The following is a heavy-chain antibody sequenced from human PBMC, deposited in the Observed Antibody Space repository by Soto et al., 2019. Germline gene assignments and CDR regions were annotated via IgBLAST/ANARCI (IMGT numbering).Heavy chain of an antibody. CDR3: ARDYSNPRGRFDP. D-gene: IGHD4-4*01. Sequence: PGGSLRLSCAASGFTSSGYWMTWVRQAPGKWLEWVANINQDGSEKYYVDSVKGRFTISRDNAKDSLYLQMNSLRAEDTAIYYCARDYSNPRGRFDPWGQGXLVTVYS. CDR2: INQDGSEK. V-gene: IGHV3-7*01. J-gene: IGHJ5*02. CDR1: GFTSSGYW.